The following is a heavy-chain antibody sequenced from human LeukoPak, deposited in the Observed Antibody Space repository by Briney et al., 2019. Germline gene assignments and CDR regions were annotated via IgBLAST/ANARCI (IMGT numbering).Heavy chain of an antibody. Sequence: SETLSLTCTVSGGSISSYYWSWIPQPPGKGLEWIGYIYYSGRTNYNPSLKSRVTLSVDTSKNQFSLKLSSVTAADTAVYYCALGYSYGFDIWGQGTMVTVSS. D-gene: IGHD5-18*01. V-gene: IGHV4-59*08. CDR3: ALGYSYGFDI. CDR1: GGSISSYY. CDR2: IYYSGRT. J-gene: IGHJ3*02.